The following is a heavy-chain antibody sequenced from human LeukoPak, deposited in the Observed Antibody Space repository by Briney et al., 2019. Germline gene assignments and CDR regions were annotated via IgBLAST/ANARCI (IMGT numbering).Heavy chain of an antibody. V-gene: IGHV3-33*01. CDR1: GFTFRNHG. CDR3: ARALSVDSGWFYFHF. Sequence: GGSLRLSCAASGFTFRNHGMHWVRQAPGKGLEWLAFIRFDASDTFYAASVKGRFTISRDNSKNTLSLQLNSLKAEDTGLYYCARALSVDSGWFYFHFWGRGTLVTVSS. J-gene: IGHJ4*02. CDR2: IRFDASDT. D-gene: IGHD6-19*01.